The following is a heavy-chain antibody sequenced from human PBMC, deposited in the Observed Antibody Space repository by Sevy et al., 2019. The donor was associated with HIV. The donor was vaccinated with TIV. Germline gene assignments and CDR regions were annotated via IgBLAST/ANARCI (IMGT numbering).Heavy chain of an antibody. J-gene: IGHJ6*02. CDR3: ARDEAYYGMDV. CDR1: GGSVSSGSYY. V-gene: IGHV4-61*01. Sequence: SETLSLTCTVSGGSVSSGSYYWSWIRQPPGKGLEWIGYIYYSGSTNYNPSLKSRVTISVDTSKNQFSLKLSSVTAADTAVYYCARDEAYYGMDVWGQWTTVTVSS. CDR2: IYYSGST.